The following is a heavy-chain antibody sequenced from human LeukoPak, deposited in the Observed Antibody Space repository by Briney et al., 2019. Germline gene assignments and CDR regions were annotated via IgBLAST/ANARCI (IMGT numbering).Heavy chain of an antibody. Sequence: ASVKVSCKASGYIFTTYGISWVRQAPGQGLEWMGWISAYNGNTKYAQMVQGRVTMTTDTSTRTAYMELRSLRFDDTAMYYCASGSYDFWSGYSDYWGQGTLVTVSS. D-gene: IGHD3/OR15-3a*01. V-gene: IGHV1-18*01. CDR1: GYIFTTYG. CDR2: ISAYNGNT. J-gene: IGHJ4*02. CDR3: ASGSYDFWSGYSDY.